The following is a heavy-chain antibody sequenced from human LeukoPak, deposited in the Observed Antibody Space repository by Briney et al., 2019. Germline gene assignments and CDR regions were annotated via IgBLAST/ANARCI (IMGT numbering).Heavy chain of an antibody. D-gene: IGHD7-27*01. Sequence: GGSLRLSCAASGFTFSSYAMTWVRQAPGKGLEWVSVISGSSGSTYYADSVKGRFTISRDNSKNTLYLQMNSLRAEDTAVYYCARASTLRTGDAHWGQGTLVTVSS. CDR2: ISGSSGST. V-gene: IGHV3-23*01. CDR1: GFTFSSYA. CDR3: ARASTLRTGDAH. J-gene: IGHJ4*02.